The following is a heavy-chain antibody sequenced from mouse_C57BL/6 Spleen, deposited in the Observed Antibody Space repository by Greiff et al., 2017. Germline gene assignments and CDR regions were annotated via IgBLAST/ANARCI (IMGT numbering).Heavy chain of an antibody. V-gene: IGHV5-17*01. CDR3: ARNDYDVWFAY. CDR2: ISSGSSTS. Sequence: EVQGVESGGGLVKPGGSLKLSCAASGFTFSDYGMHWVRQAPEKGLEWVAYISSGSSTSYYADTVKGRFTISRDNAKNTLFLQMTSLRSEDTAMYYCARNDYDVWFAYWGQGTLVTVSA. CDR1: GFTFSDYG. D-gene: IGHD2-4*01. J-gene: IGHJ3*01.